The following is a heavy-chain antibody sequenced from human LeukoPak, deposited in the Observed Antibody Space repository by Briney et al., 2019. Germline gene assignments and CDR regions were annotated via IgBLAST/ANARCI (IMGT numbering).Heavy chain of an antibody. D-gene: IGHD6-6*01. Sequence: SVKVSCKASGGTFSSYAISWVRQAPGQGLEWMGRIIPILGIANYAQKFQGRVTITADKSTSTAYMELSSLRSEDTAVYYCARVYSSSYRFDYWGHGTLVTVSS. CDR1: GGTFSSYA. CDR2: IIPILGIA. CDR3: ARVYSSSYRFDY. J-gene: IGHJ4*01. V-gene: IGHV1-69*04.